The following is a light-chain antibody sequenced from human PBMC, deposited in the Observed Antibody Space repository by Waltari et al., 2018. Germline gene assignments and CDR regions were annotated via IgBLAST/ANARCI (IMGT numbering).Light chain of an antibody. CDR1: QSVTRA. CDR3: QHYLRLPVT. Sequence: EIVLTPSPGTLSLSPGERATLSCRTSQSVTRALAWYQQKPGQAPRLLIYGASNRATGIPDRFSGSGSGTDFSLTISSLEPEDFAVYYCQHYLRLPVTFGQGTKVEVK. V-gene: IGKV3-20*01. CDR2: GAS. J-gene: IGKJ1*01.